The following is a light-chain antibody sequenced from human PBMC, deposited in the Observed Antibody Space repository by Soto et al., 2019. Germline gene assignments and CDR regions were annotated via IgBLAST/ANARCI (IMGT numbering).Light chain of an antibody. J-gene: IGKJ1*01. V-gene: IGKV1-5*01. Sequence: DSQITHYPSSLAASVVDRRPITCRASQSISSWLAWFQQKPGKAPKLLMYDASSLESGVPSRFSGSGSGTEFTLTISSLQPDDFATYYCQQYGTYWWTFGQGTKVDIK. CDR3: QQYGTYWWT. CDR2: DAS. CDR1: QSISSW.